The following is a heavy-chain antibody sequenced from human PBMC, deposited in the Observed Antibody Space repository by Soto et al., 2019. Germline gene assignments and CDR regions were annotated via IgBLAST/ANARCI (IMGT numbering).Heavy chain of an antibody. Sequence: EVQLVESGGGLVQPGRSLRLSFAASGFTFDDYAMHWVRQAPGKGLEWVSAISWDSDNIDYADSVKGRFTISRANEKNSLYLQMNSLNTEDTAMYYCARDSFSTSWSSFDYWGQGTLVTVSS. J-gene: IGHJ4*02. D-gene: IGHD6-13*01. V-gene: IGHV3-9*01. CDR3: ARDSFSTSWSSFDY. CDR1: GFTFDDYA. CDR2: ISWDSDNI.